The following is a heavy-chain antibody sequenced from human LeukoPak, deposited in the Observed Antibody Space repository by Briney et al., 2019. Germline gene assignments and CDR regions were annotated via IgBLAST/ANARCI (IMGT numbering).Heavy chain of an antibody. CDR2: IYTSGST. CDR3: ASGYNWNYILGH. J-gene: IGHJ4*02. Sequence: SETLSLTCTVSGGSITSGSYYWSWIRQPAGKGLEWIGRIYTSGSTDYNLSLKSRVTISVDTSKNQFSLKLTSVTAADTAVYYCASGYNWNYILGHWGQGTLVTVSS. D-gene: IGHD1-7*01. CDR1: GGSITSGSYY. V-gene: IGHV4-61*02.